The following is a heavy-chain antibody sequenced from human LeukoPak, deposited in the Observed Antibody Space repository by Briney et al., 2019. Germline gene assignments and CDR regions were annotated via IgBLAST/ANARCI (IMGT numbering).Heavy chain of an antibody. CDR1: GGSISSYY. D-gene: IGHD2-21*02. J-gene: IGHJ4*02. CDR3: ARHCGGDCFPSLDH. CDR2: IYYSGST. Sequence: SETLSLTCTVSGGSISSYYWSWIRQPPGKGLEWIGYIYYSGSTNYNPSHKSRVTISVDTSKNQFSLKLSSVTAADTAVYYCARHCGGDCFPSLDHWGQGTLVTVSS. V-gene: IGHV4-59*01.